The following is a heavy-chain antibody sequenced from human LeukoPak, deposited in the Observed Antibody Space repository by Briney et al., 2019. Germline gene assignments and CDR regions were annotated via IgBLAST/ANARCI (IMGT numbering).Heavy chain of an antibody. V-gene: IGHV3-15*01. J-gene: IGHJ4*02. CDR1: GFTFSNVW. CDR2: IKSKADGGTT. CDR3: TRRRWFGELLFQDY. Sequence: GGSLRLSCAASGFTFSNVWMNWVRQAPGKGLEWVGRIKSKADGGTTDYAAPVKGRFTLSRDDAKTTLYLHMNSLKTEDTAVYYCTRRRWFGELLFQDYWGQGTLVTVSS. D-gene: IGHD3-10*01.